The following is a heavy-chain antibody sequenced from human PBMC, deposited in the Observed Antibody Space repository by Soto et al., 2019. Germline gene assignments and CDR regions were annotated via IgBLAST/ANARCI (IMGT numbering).Heavy chain of an antibody. CDR1: GFTFSNYA. V-gene: IGHV3-30-3*01. CDR3: ARGPIGDAAMVTNYFDY. Sequence: QVQLVESGGGVVQPGRSLRLSCAASGFTFSNYAIHWVRQAPGKGLEWVAVLSYDGNNIHYADSVKGRFTVSRDTSKKTLFLQMNSLRAEDTALYYCARGPIGDAAMVTNYFDYWGQGTLVTVSS. D-gene: IGHD5-18*01. CDR2: LSYDGNNI. J-gene: IGHJ4*02.